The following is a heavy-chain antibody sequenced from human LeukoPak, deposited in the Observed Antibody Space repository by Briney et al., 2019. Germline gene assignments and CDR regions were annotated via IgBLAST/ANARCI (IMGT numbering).Heavy chain of an antibody. CDR2: ISPYNGNI. D-gene: IGHD1-1*01. Sequence: ASVKVSCKASGYTFITYGFSWVRQAPGQGLEWMGWISPYNGNINYAQNIQGRVTMTTDTSTSTAYMELRSLRFEDTAVYYCARLISLTTPPYFYYDMDVWGQGTTVIVSS. J-gene: IGHJ6*02. CDR3: ARLISLTTPPYFYYDMDV. CDR1: GYTFITYG. V-gene: IGHV1-18*01.